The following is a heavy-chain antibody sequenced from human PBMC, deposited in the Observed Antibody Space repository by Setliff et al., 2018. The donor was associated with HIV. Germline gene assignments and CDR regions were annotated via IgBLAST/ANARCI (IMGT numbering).Heavy chain of an antibody. V-gene: IGHV4-39*01. D-gene: IGHD1-1*01. J-gene: IGHJ1*01. CDR1: GGSISSYY. CDR2: FYTTGNV. CDR3: ARFPHEREPKT. Sequence: PSETLSLTCTVSGGSISSYYWAWIRQPPGKGLEWIGSFYTTGNVYSPSFKSRVSISIDTAKTQLSLRLTSLSAADTAVYYCARFPHEREPKTWGQGTLVTVSS.